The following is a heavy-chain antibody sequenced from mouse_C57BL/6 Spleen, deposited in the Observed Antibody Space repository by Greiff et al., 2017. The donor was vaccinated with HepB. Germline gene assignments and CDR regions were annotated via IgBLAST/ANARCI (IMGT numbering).Heavy chain of an antibody. D-gene: IGHD1-1*01. Sequence: VQLQQSGTVLARPGASVKMSCKTSGYTFTSYWMHWVKQRPGQGLEWIGAIYPGNSDTSYNQKFKGKAKLTAVTSASTAYMELSSLTNEDSAVYYCTRDLYYYGSSSFAYWGQGTLVTVSA. CDR3: TRDLYYYGSSSFAY. CDR2: IYPGNSDT. V-gene: IGHV1-5*01. CDR1: GYTFTSYW. J-gene: IGHJ3*01.